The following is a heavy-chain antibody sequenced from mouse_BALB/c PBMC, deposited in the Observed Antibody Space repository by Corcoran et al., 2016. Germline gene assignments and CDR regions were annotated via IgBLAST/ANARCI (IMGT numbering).Heavy chain of an antibody. CDR2: ILPGSGST. CDR1: GYTFSSYW. V-gene: IGHV1-9*01. CDR3: APKLDYDYAMDY. Sequence: QVQLQQSGAELMKPGASVKISCKATGYTFSSYWIEWVKQRPGHGLEWIGEILPGSGSTNYNEKFKGKATFTADTSSNTASMQLSSLTSEDSAVYYCAPKLDYDYAMDYWGQGTSVTVSS. D-gene: IGHD2-4*01. J-gene: IGHJ4*01.